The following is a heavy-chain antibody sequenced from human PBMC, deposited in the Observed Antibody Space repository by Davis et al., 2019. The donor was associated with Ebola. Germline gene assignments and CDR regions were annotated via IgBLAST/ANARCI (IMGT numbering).Heavy chain of an antibody. CDR3: ARRGGVGFGEPDAFDI. D-gene: IGHD3-10*01. CDR1: GYSFTSYW. Sequence: GASMKISCKGSGYSFTSYWIGWVRQMPGKGLEWMVIIYPGDSDTSYSPSFQGQVTISADKSISTAYLQWSSLKASDTAMYYCARRGGVGFGEPDAFDIWGQGTMVTVSS. V-gene: IGHV5-51*01. CDR2: IYPGDSDT. J-gene: IGHJ3*02.